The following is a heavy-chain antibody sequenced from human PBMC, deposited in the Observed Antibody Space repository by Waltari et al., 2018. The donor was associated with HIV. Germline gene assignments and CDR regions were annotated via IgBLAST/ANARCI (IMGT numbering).Heavy chain of an antibody. D-gene: IGHD2-8*01. CDR3: TKGMYANEDYFGY. V-gene: IGHV5-51*03. Sequence: EVQLVQSGAQVKKPGESLKISCKASGYSFTTYWIDWVRQVPGKGLEWMGIIYPGDSDTRYSPSFQGQVTISADKSISTAYLQWSSLQASDTAMYYCTKGMYANEDYFGYWGQGTLVTVSS. J-gene: IGHJ4*02. CDR2: IYPGDSDT. CDR1: GYSFTTYW.